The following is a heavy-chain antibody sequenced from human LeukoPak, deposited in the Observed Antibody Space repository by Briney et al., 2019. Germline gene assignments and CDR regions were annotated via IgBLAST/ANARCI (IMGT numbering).Heavy chain of an antibody. CDR3: ARENCGGDCYTDY. CDR2: IYYSGST. J-gene: IGHJ4*02. CDR1: GGSISSGDYY. Sequence: SQTLSLTCTVSGGSISSGDYYWSWIRQPPGKGLEWIGYIYYSGSTYYNPSLKSRVTISVDTSKNQFSLKLSSVTAADTAVYYCARENCGGDCYTDYWGQGTLVTASS. V-gene: IGHV4-30-4*08. D-gene: IGHD2-21*01.